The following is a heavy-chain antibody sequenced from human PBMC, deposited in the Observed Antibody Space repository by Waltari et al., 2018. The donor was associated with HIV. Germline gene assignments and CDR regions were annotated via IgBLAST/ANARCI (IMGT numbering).Heavy chain of an antibody. Sequence: EVQLVESGGGLVKPGGSLRLSCAASGFTFSHYSMNWVRQAPGKGLDWVSSISTTSKYIYHADSVKGRFAIARDNAKNSLYLQMNSLRAEDTAVYYCVRGGEGSYGDYWGQGTLVTVSS. V-gene: IGHV3-21*01. D-gene: IGHD1-26*01. CDR1: GFTFSHYS. CDR3: VRGGEGSYGDY. J-gene: IGHJ4*02. CDR2: ISTTSKYI.